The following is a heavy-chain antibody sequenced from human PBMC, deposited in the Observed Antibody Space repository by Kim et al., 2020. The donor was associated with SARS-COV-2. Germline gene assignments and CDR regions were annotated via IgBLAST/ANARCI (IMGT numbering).Heavy chain of an antibody. Sequence: ASVKVSCKASGYTFTDYYIHWVRQAPGQGLEWMGWINPYSGDTTYAQKFQGRVTMTRDTSISTPYVELSSLRSDVTAVYYCARSAHFWSGHYLDFWGQGTLITV. J-gene: IGHJ4*02. D-gene: IGHD3-3*01. CDR2: INPYSGDT. CDR3: ARSAHFWSGHYLDF. CDR1: GYTFTDYY. V-gene: IGHV1-2*02.